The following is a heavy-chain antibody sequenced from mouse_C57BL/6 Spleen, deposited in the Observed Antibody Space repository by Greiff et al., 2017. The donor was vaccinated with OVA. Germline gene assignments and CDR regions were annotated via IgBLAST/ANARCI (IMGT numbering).Heavy chain of an antibody. CDR1: GYTFTSYW. D-gene: IGHD2-1*01. V-gene: IGHV1-55*01. CDR2: IYPGSGST. J-gene: IGHJ2*01. CDR3: ARTPYGNYVVFDY. Sequence: VQLQQPGAELVKPGASVKMSCKASGYTFTSYWITWVKQRPGQGLEWIGDIYPGSGSTNYNEKFKSKATLTVDTSSSTAYMQLSSLTSEDSAVYYCARTPYGNYVVFDYWGQGTTLTVSS.